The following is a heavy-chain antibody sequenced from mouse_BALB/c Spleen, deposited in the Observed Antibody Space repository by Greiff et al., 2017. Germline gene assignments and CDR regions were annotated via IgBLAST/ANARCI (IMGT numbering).Heavy chain of an antibody. Sequence: VQLKQSGAELVKPGASVKLSCTASGFNIKDTYMHWVKQRPEQGLEWIGRIDPANGNTKYDPKFQGKATITADTSSNTAYLQLSSLTSEDTAVYYCARQRGIYYGYDGFAYWGQGTLVTVSA. J-gene: IGHJ3*01. D-gene: IGHD2-2*01. CDR3: ARQRGIYYGYDGFAY. CDR2: IDPANGNT. V-gene: IGHV14-3*02. CDR1: GFNIKDTY.